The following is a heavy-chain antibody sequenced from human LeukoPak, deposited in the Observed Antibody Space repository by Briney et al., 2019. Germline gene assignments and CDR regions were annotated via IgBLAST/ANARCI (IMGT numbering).Heavy chain of an antibody. J-gene: IGHJ3*02. CDR1: GGSINGYY. D-gene: IGHD5-18*01. CDR2: VYYNGGT. Sequence: SETLSLTCSVSGGSINGYYWSWIRQPPGKGLEWFGYVYYNGGTSYNPSLKSRVTISVDTSKNQFSLNLSSVTAADTAVYYCARVKAGYSFDALDIWGQGTMVTVSS. CDR3: ARVKAGYSFDALDI. V-gene: IGHV4-59*01.